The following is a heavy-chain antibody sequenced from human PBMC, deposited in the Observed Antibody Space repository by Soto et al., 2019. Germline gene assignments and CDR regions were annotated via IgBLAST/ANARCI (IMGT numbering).Heavy chain of an antibody. CDR2: IYYSGTT. J-gene: IGHJ5*01. CDR1: GGSISSRSYY. CDR3: ARQNGSFRSWFDS. V-gene: IGHV4-39*01. Sequence: QLQLQEWGPGLVKPSETLSLTCTVSGGSISSRSYYWGWFRQPPGKGLEWIGGIYYSGTTFYSPSLKSRVIISVDTSKNQFSLKLTSVTAADTAIYYCARQNGSFRSWFDSWGQGTLVTVSS. D-gene: IGHD3-10*01.